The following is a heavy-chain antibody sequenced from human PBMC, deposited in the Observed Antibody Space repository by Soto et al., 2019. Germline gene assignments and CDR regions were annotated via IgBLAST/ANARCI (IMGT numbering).Heavy chain of an antibody. CDR2: IWYDGSNK. V-gene: IGHV3-33*01. Sequence: QVHLVESGGGVVQPGRSLRLSCAASGFTFRSYGMHWVRQAPGKGLEWVAVIWYDGSNKYYADSVKGRFTISRDNSKNTLYLQINSLSAEDTAVYYCARGYSDRSGYLDYWGQGTPVTVSS. J-gene: IGHJ4*02. CDR1: GFTFRSYG. D-gene: IGHD3-22*01. CDR3: ARGYSDRSGYLDY.